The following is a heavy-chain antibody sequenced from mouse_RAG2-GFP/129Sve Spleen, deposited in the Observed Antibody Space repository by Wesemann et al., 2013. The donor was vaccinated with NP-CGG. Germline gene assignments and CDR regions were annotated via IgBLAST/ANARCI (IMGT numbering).Heavy chain of an antibody. D-gene: IGHD3-1*01. CDR3: ARDGPDAMDY. V-gene: IGHV5-6-2*01. Sequence: LELVAAINSNGGSTYYPDTVKGRFTISRENAKNTLYLQMSSLKSEDTALYYCARDGPDAMDYWGGSRGTSVTVSS. CDR2: INSNGGST. J-gene: IGHJ4*01.